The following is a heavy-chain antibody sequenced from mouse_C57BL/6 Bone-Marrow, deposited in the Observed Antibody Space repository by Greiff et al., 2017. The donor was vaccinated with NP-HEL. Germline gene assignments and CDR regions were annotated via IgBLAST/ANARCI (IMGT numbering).Heavy chain of an antibody. V-gene: IGHV1-82*01. D-gene: IGHD1-1*01. Sequence: QVQLQQSGPELVKPGASVKISCKASGYAFSSSWMNWVKQRPGKGLEWIGRIYPGDGDTNYNGKFKGKATLTADKSSSTAYMQLSSLTSEDSAVYFCARSAYYYGSSYYFGYWGQGTTLTVSS. CDR2: IYPGDGDT. J-gene: IGHJ2*01. CDR1: GYAFSSSW. CDR3: ARSAYYYGSSYYFGY.